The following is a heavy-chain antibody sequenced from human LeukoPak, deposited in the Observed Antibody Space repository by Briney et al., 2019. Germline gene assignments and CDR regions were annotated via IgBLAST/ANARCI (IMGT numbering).Heavy chain of an antibody. CDR2: IYYSGST. CDR1: GGSISTYY. J-gene: IGHJ3*02. D-gene: IGHD2-2*01. CDR3: FRSSSFEAFDI. V-gene: IGHV4-59*05. Sequence: KPSETLSLTCTVSGGSISTYYWNWIRQPPGKGLEWIGSIYYSGSTYYNPSLKSRVTISINTSKNQFSLRLSSVTAADTAVYYCFRSSSFEAFDIWGQGTVVTVSS.